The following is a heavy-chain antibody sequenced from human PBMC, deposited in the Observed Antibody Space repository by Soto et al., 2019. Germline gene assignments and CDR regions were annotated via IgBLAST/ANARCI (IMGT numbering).Heavy chain of an antibody. CDR1: GYTFTSYA. D-gene: IGHD1-20*01. Sequence: ASVKVSCKASGYTFTSYAMHWVRQAPGQRLEWMGWINAGNGNTKYSQKFQGRVTVTRDTSASTAYMELSSLRSEDTAVYYCARGITLPTPLDYWGQGTLVTVSS. V-gene: IGHV1-3*01. CDR3: ARGITLPTPLDY. J-gene: IGHJ4*02. CDR2: INAGNGNT.